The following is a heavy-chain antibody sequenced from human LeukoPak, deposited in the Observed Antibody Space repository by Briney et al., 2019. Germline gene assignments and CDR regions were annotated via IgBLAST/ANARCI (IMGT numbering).Heavy chain of an antibody. D-gene: IGHD6-19*01. Sequence: GGSLRLSCAASGFAFSSYGMHWVRQAPGKGMEWVAVIWYDGSNKYYADSVKGRFTISRDNSKNTLYLQMNSLRAEDTAVYYCARVVGSGFGYFDYWGQGTLVTVSS. CDR2: IWYDGSNK. V-gene: IGHV3-33*01. J-gene: IGHJ4*02. CDR3: ARVVGSGFGYFDY. CDR1: GFAFSSYG.